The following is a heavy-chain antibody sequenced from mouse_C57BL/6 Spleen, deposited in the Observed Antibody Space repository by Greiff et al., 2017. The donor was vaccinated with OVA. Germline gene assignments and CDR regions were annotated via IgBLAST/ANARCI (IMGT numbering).Heavy chain of an antibody. D-gene: IGHD3-1*01. Sequence: VQLQQPGAELVMPGASVKLSCTASGYTFPSYWMHWVKQRPGQGLEWIGEIDPSDSYTNYNQKFKGKSTLTVDKSSSTAYMQLSSLTSEDSAVYYCARKGHSSGYYYFDDWGQGTTLTVSS. V-gene: IGHV1-69*01. CDR3: ARKGHSSGYYYFDD. CDR1: GYTFPSYW. J-gene: IGHJ2*01. CDR2: IDPSDSYT.